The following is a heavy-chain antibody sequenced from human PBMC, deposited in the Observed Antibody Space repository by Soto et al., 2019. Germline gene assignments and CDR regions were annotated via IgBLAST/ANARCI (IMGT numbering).Heavy chain of an antibody. CDR1: GFTFSNSY. V-gene: IGHV3-64D*06. CDR2: ISENGDIT. CDR3: VKDRFVDY. Sequence: SGGSLRLSCSVFGFTFSNSYMHWVRQTPEKGLQCVSSISENGDITYYPDSVKGRFTISRDNSKSTVYLQMSSLRIEDTGVYYCVKDRFVDYWGQGVLVTVSS. J-gene: IGHJ4*02.